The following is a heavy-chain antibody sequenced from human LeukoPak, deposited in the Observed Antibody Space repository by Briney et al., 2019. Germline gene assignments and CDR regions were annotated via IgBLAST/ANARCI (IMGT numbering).Heavy chain of an antibody. J-gene: IGHJ4*02. CDR2: ISGSGGST. CDR3: AKGITYYYDSSGYSY. V-gene: IGHV3-23*01. Sequence: GGSLRLSCAASEFTFSSYSMNWVRQAPGKGLEWVSDISGSGGSTYYADSVKGRFTISRDNSKNTLYLQMNSLRAEDTAVYYCAKGITYYYDSSGYSYSGQGTLVTVSS. CDR1: EFTFSSYS. D-gene: IGHD3-22*01.